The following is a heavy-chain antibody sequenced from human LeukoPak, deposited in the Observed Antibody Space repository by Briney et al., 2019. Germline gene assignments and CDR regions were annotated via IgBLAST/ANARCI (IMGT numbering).Heavy chain of an antibody. V-gene: IGHV3-30*02. J-gene: IGHJ3*02. CDR1: GFTFSSYG. D-gene: IGHD3-22*01. Sequence: GGTLRLSCAASGFTFSSYGMSWVRQAPGKGLEWVAFIRYDGSNKHYADSVKGRFTISRDNSKNTLYLQMNSLRAEDTAVYYCARGSYYYDSSGYLHLIDAFDIWGQGTMVTVSS. CDR3: ARGSYYYDSSGYLHLIDAFDI. CDR2: IRYDGSNK.